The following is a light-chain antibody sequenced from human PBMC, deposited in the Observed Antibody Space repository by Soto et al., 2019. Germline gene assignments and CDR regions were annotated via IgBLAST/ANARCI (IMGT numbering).Light chain of an antibody. Sequence: EIVLTQSPGTLSLSPGERATLSCRASQSVSSSYLAWYQQKPGQAPRLLIYGASSRATGIPDRFSGSGSGTDFTLTISRLEPDDFAVYYCQQYGSPPLTFGGGTKVEIK. CDR1: QSVSSSY. V-gene: IGKV3-20*01. CDR3: QQYGSPPLT. CDR2: GAS. J-gene: IGKJ4*01.